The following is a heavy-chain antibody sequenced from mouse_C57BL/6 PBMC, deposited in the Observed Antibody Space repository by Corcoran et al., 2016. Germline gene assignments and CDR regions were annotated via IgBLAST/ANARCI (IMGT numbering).Heavy chain of an antibody. J-gene: IGHJ3*01. CDR3: SRHEYWFAA. Sequence: EVQLQQSAPALVKPGASVKISCKASGYTFTDYYMNWVKQSHGKSLEWIGDINPNNGGTSYNQKFKGKATLTVDKSSSTAYMELRSLTSEESAVYYCSRHEYWFAAWGQGTLVTFSA. CDR1: GYTFTDYY. V-gene: IGHV1-26*01. CDR2: INPNNGGT.